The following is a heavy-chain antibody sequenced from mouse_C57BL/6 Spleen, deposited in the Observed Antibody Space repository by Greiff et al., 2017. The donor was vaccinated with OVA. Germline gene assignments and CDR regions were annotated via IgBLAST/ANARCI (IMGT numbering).Heavy chain of an antibody. J-gene: IGHJ2*01. CDR3: ARDQRVKLGPFDY. V-gene: IGHV5-4*01. Sequence: EVQLMESGGGLVKPGGSLKLSCAASGFTFSSYAMSWVRQTPEKRLEWVATISDGGSYTYYPDNVKGRFTISRDNAKNNLYLQMSHLKSEDTAMYYCARDQRVKLGPFDYWGQGTTLTVSS. D-gene: IGHD4-1*01. CDR2: ISDGGSYT. CDR1: GFTFSSYA.